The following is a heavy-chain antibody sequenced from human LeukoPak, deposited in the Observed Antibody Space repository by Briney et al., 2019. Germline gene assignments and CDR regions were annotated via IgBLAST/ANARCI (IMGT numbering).Heavy chain of an antibody. D-gene: IGHD5-24*01. V-gene: IGHV3-7*01. CDR3: ARDSMASFDY. J-gene: IGHJ4*02. CDR1: GFTFGDYW. Sequence: GGSLRLSCAASGFTFGDYWMAWVRQAPGKGPEWVAKIKQDGSGKYFVDSVKGRFTISRDNAEKSLYLQMNSLRAEDTAVYHCARDSMASFDYWGQGTLVTVSS. CDR2: IKQDGSGK.